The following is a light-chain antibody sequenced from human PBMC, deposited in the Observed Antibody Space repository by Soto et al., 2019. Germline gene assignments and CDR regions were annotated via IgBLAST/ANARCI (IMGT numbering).Light chain of an antibody. CDR2: AAS. CDR1: QGISSY. J-gene: IGKJ4*01. V-gene: IGKV1-27*01. Sequence: DIQMTQSPSSLSASVGDRVTVTCRASQGISSYLAWYQQKPGKVPKLLIYAASTLQPGVPSRFXGSGSGTDFTLTISSLQPEDVAIYYCQKYDSAASLTFGGGTKVEIK. CDR3: QKYDSAASLT.